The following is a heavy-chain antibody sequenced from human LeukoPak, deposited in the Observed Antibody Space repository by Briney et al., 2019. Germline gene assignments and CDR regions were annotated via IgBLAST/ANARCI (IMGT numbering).Heavy chain of an antibody. CDR1: GHTFTSYY. J-gene: IGHJ4*02. CDR3: AREYYYDSSGDTFDY. CDR2: INPSGGST. D-gene: IGHD3-22*01. V-gene: IGHV1-46*01. Sequence: SVKVSCKASGHTFTSYYMHWVRRAPGQGLEWMGIINPSGGSTSYAQKFQGRVTMTRDTSTSTVYMELSSLRSEDTAVYYCAREYYYDSSGDTFDYWGQGTLVTVSS.